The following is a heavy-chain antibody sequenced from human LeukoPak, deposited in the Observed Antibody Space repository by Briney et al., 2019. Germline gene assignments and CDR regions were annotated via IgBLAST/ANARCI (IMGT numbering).Heavy chain of an antibody. V-gene: IGHV4-59*01. CDR3: ARTEVIPAAIGAFDF. J-gene: IGHJ3*01. Sequence: SETLSLTCTVSGGSISSYCWSWIRQPPAKGLEWIGYIYYSGSTNYNPSLKSRVTISVDTSNNQFSLKLSSVTAADTAVYYCARTEVIPAAIGAFDFWGQGTMVTVSS. CDR1: GGSISSYC. CDR2: IYYSGST. D-gene: IGHD2-2*01.